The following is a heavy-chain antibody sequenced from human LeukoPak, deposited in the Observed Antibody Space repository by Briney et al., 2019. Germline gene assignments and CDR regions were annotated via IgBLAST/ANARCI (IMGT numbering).Heavy chain of an antibody. CDR3: ARDRGRDGYKYFDY. J-gene: IGHJ4*02. CDR2: IYHSGST. V-gene: IGHV4-4*02. Sequence: PSETLSLTCTVSGGSISSSNWWSWVRQPPGKGLEWIGEIYHSGSTNYNPSLKSRVTISVDKSKNQFSLKLSSVTAADTAVYYCARDRGRDGYKYFDYWGQGTLVTVSS. CDR1: GGSISSSNW. D-gene: IGHD5-24*01.